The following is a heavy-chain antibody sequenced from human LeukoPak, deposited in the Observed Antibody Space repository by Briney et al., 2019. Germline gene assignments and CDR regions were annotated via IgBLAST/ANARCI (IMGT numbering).Heavy chain of an antibody. CDR2: ISGSGGST. J-gene: IGHJ5*02. V-gene: IGHV3-23*01. Sequence: GGSLRLSCAASGFTFSSYAMSWVRQAPGKGLEWVSAISGSGGSTYYADSVKGRFTISRDNSKNTLYLQMNSLRAEDTAVYYCAKVYDDYGDYYWFDPWGQGTLVTVSS. D-gene: IGHD4-17*01. CDR3: AKVYDDYGDYYWFDP. CDR1: GFTFSSYA.